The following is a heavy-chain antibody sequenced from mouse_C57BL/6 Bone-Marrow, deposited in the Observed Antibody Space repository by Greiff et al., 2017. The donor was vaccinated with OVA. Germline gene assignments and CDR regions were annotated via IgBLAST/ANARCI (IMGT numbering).Heavy chain of an antibody. D-gene: IGHD1-1*01. J-gene: IGHJ2*01. Sequence: QVQLQQSGAELAKPGASVKLSCKASGYTFTSYWMHWVKQRPGQGLEWIGYINPSSGYTKYNQKFKDKATLTAGKSSSTAYMQLSSLTYEDSAVYYCAIVRDYWGQGTTLTVSS. V-gene: IGHV1-7*01. CDR2: INPSSGYT. CDR3: AIVRDY. CDR1: GYTFTSYW.